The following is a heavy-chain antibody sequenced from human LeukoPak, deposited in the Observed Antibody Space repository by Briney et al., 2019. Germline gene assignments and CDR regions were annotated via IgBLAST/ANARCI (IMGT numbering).Heavy chain of an antibody. CDR2: ISSSSSTI. J-gene: IGHJ4*02. Sequence: GGSLRLSCAASGFTFSSYSMNWVRQAPGKGLEWVSYISSSSSTIYYTDSVKGRFTISRDNAKNSLYLQMNSLRAEDTAVYYCEVTTYFFDYWGQGTLVTVSS. CDR1: GFTFSSYS. CDR3: EVTTYFFDY. D-gene: IGHD4-4*01. V-gene: IGHV3-48*01.